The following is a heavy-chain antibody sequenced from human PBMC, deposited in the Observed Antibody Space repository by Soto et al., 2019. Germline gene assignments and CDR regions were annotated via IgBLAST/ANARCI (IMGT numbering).Heavy chain of an antibody. J-gene: IGHJ5*02. CDR3: ARVSTHCSGGSCYSGWFDP. CDR1: GYTFTSYY. CDR2: INPSGGNT. V-gene: IGHV1-46*01. D-gene: IGHD2-15*01. Sequence: ASVKVSCKASGYTFTSYYMHWVRQAPGQGLEWMGIINPSGGNTNYAQKLQGRVTMTTDTSTSTAYMELRSLRSDDTAVYYCARVSTHCSGGSCYSGWFDPWGQGTLVTVSS.